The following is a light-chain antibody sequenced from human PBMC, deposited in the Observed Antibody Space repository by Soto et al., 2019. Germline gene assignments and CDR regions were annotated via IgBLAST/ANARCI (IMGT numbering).Light chain of an antibody. CDR1: QDIRKD. Sequence: AIQMTQSPSSLSASVGDRVTITCRASQDIRKDLGWYQQRPGKAPKLLIYAASNLHTGVPSRFSGSGSGTDFTLTISSLQPEDFATYYCQHGYVAPYNFGQGTKVDIK. CDR3: QHGYVAPYN. J-gene: IGKJ2*01. V-gene: IGKV1-6*01. CDR2: AAS.